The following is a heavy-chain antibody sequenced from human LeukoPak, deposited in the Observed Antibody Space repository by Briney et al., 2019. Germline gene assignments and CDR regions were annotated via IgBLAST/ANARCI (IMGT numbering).Heavy chain of an antibody. J-gene: IGHJ3*02. V-gene: IGHV5-51*01. Sequence: GESLKISCKGSGYSFTNYWIGWVRQMPGKGLEWMGIIYPGDSDTRYSPSFQGQVTISADKSISTAYLQWSSLKASDTAMYYCASNYDSSGYYSDAFDIWGQGTMVTVSS. CDR1: GYSFTNYW. D-gene: IGHD3-22*01. CDR2: IYPGDSDT. CDR3: ASNYDSSGYYSDAFDI.